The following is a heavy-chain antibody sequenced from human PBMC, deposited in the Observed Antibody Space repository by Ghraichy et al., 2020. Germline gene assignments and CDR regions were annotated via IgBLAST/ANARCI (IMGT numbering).Heavy chain of an antibody. CDR3: ARLDSSPDY. J-gene: IGHJ4*02. CDR2: IRSKANSYAT. Sequence: GGSLRLSCAASGFTFSGSAIDWVRQASGKGLEWVGRIRSKANSYATAYAASVKGRFTISRDDSKNTAYLQMNSLKTEDTALYYCARLDSSPDYWGQGTLVTVSS. CDR1: GFTFSGSA. D-gene: IGHD6-13*01. V-gene: IGHV3-73*01.